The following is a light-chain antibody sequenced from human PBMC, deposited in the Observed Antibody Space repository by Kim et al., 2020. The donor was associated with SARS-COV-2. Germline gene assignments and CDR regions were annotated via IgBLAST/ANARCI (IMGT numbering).Light chain of an antibody. V-gene: IGLV1-44*01. CDR1: SSNIGSNT. CDR2: SNN. J-gene: IGLJ3*02. Sequence: GQRVTISCSGISSNIGSNTVNWDQQLPGTAPKLLIYSNNRRPSGVPDRFSGSKSGTSASLAISGLQSEDEADYYCAAWDDSLNGWVFGGGTQLTVL. CDR3: AAWDDSLNGWV.